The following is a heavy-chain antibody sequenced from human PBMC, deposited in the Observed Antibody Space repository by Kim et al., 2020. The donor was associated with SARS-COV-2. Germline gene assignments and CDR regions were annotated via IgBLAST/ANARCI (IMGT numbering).Heavy chain of an antibody. CDR1: GYTFTSYA. CDR3: AREFTYDILTGGIRNFDY. D-gene: IGHD3-9*01. J-gene: IGHJ4*02. CDR2: INTNTENP. Sequence: ASVKVSCKASGYTFTSYAMNWVRQAPGQGLEWMGWINTNTENPTYAQGFTGRFVFSLDTSVSTAYLQISSLKAEDTAVYYCAREFTYDILTGGIRNFDYWGQGTLVTVSS. V-gene: IGHV7-4-1*02.